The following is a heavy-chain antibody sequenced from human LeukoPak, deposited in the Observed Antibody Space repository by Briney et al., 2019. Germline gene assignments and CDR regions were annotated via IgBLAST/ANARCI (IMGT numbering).Heavy chain of an antibody. CDR1: GFTFSSYW. Sequence: GGSLRLSCAASGFTFSSYWISWVRQAPGKGLEWVANIKQDGSEKYYVDSVKGRFTISRDNAKNSLYLQMNSLRAEDTAVYYCARGLAVPYWGQGTLVTVSS. CDR2: IKQDGSEK. D-gene: IGHD6-19*01. V-gene: IGHV3-7*04. J-gene: IGHJ4*02. CDR3: ARGLAVPY.